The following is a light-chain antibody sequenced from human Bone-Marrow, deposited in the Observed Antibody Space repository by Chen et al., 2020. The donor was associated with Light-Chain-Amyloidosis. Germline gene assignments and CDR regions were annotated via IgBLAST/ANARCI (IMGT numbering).Light chain of an antibody. Sequence: SYVLTPPSSVSVASGQPATTACGGNNIGSTSVHWYQQTPGQAPLLVVYDDSDRPSGIPERLSGSNSGNTATLTISRVEAGDEADYYCQVWDRSSDRAVFGGGTKLTVL. CDR2: DDS. CDR3: QVWDRSSDRAV. J-gene: IGLJ3*02. V-gene: IGLV3-21*02. CDR1: NIGSTS.